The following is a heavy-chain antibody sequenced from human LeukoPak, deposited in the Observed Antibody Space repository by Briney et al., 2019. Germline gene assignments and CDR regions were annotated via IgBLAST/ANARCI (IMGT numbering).Heavy chain of an antibody. D-gene: IGHD6-6*01. CDR2: ISDTGGTT. CDR3: VKDLTQLANFDY. J-gene: IGHJ4*02. Sequence: GSSLRLSCAASGFTVSSYGMSWVRQAPGKGLEWVSGISDTGGTTYYADSVKGRFTISRDNSKNTLYLQMNSLRAEDTAVYYCVKDLTQLANFDYWCQGTLVIVSS. CDR1: GFTVSSYG. V-gene: IGHV3-23*01.